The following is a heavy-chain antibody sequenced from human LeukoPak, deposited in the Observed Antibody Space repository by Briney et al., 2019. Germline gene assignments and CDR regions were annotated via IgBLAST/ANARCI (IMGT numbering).Heavy chain of an antibody. CDR2: INHSGST. V-gene: IGHV4-39*01. Sequence: SETLSLTCTVSGGSISSSSYYWGWIRQPPGKGLEWIGEINHSGSTNYNPSLKSRVTISVDTSKNQFSLKLSSVTAADTAVYYCASTDYYGSGSYYLGAFDPWGQGTLVTVSS. J-gene: IGHJ5*02. CDR1: GGSISSSSYY. CDR3: ASTDYYGSGSYYLGAFDP. D-gene: IGHD3-10*01.